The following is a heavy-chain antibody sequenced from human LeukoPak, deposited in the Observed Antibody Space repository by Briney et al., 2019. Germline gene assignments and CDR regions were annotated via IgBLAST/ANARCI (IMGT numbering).Heavy chain of an antibody. Sequence: ASQKVSCKASGYTFTSYYMHWVRQAPRQGLEWMGIINPRGGSTSYAQKFQGRVTMTRDTSTSTVYMELSSLRSEDTAVYYCARGRPTYCGGDCYAVYDYWGQGTLVTVSS. CDR1: GYTFTSYY. J-gene: IGHJ4*02. D-gene: IGHD2-21*02. CDR3: ARGRPTYCGGDCYAVYDY. CDR2: INPRGGST. V-gene: IGHV1-46*01.